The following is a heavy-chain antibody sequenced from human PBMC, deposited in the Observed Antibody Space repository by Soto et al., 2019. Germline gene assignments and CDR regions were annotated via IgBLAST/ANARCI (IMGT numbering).Heavy chain of an antibody. CDR1: GFTFSSYA. Sequence: ESGGGVVQPGRSLRLSCAASGFTFSSYAMHWVRQAPGKGLEWVAVISYDGSNKYYADSVKGRFTISRDNSKNTLYLQMNSLRAEDTAVYYCASEQWHFDYWGQGTLVTVSS. D-gene: IGHD6-19*01. CDR2: ISYDGSNK. J-gene: IGHJ4*02. V-gene: IGHV3-30*04. CDR3: ASEQWHFDY.